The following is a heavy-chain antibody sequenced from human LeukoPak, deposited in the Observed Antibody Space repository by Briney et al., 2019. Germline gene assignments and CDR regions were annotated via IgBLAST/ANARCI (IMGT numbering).Heavy chain of an antibody. V-gene: IGHV4-30-4*08. Sequence: SETLSLTCTVSGGSISSGDYYWSWIRQPPGKGLEWIGYIYYSGSTYYNPSLKSRVTISVDTSKNQFSLKLSSVTAADTAVYYCARDLGATYYYYYMDAWGKGTTVTVSS. CDR2: IYYSGST. CDR1: GGSISSGDYY. CDR3: ARDLGATYYYYYMDA. J-gene: IGHJ6*03.